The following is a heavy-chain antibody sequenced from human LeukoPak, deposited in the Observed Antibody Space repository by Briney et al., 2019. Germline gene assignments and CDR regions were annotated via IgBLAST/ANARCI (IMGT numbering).Heavy chain of an antibody. V-gene: IGHV4-59*01. CDR3: ARDGLRFLEWSYGMDV. J-gene: IGHJ6*02. D-gene: IGHD3-3*01. CDR1: GGSISSYY. CDR2: IYYSEST. Sequence: SETLSLTCTVSGGSISSYYWSWIRQPPGKGLEWIGYIYYSESTNYNPSLKSRVTISVDTSKNQFSLKLSSVTAADTAVYYCARDGLRFLEWSYGMDVWGQGTTVTVSS.